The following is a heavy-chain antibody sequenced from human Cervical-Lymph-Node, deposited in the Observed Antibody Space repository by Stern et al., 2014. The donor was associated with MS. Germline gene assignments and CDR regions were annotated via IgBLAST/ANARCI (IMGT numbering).Heavy chain of an antibody. D-gene: IGHD2-15*01. CDR1: GFSVATAGVG. CDR3: AHSRVKYCRGGTCYSSLFDY. J-gene: IGHJ4*02. V-gene: IGHV2-5*02. CDR2: IFWGEYK. Sequence: QVTLKESGPTLVKPTQTVTLTCTLSGFSVATAGVGVGWIRQPPGKALEWLGLIFWGEYKLYSPSLKNRLTIIKDTSKNQVVLTMTNVDPVDTATYYCAHSRVKYCRGGTCYSSLFDYWGQGTLVTVSS.